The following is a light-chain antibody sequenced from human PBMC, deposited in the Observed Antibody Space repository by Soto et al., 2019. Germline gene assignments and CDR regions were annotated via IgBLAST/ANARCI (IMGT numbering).Light chain of an antibody. J-gene: IGLJ1*01. V-gene: IGLV2-8*01. CDR1: SSDIGAYIY. CDR3: SSYAGSNHFV. CDR2: EVS. Sequence: QSALTQPPSASGSPGQSVTISCTRTSSDIGAYIYVSWYQQHPGKAPKLMISEVSRRPSGVPERFSGSKSGNTASLPVSGLQADDEANYYCSSYAGSNHFVFGTGT.